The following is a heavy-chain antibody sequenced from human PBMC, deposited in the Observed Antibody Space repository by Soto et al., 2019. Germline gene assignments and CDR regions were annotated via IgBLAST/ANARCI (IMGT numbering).Heavy chain of an antibody. CDR3: VSVGIAAPPDVDY. Sequence: ASVKVSCKTSGYSFTGYYIYWGRQAPGQGLEWMGWINPNSGDTNYAHKVQGRVTLTRDTSISTAYMELTRLRSDDTAFYYCVSVGIAAPPDVDYWGQGTLVTVSS. CDR2: INPNSGDT. V-gene: IGHV1-2*02. D-gene: IGHD6-13*01. J-gene: IGHJ4*02. CDR1: GYSFTGYY.